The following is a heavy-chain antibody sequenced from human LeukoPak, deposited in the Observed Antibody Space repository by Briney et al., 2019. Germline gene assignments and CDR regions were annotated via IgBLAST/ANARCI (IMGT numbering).Heavy chain of an antibody. CDR1: GGSFSGYY. CDR2: INHSGST. V-gene: IGHV4-34*01. Sequence: SETLSLTRAVYGGSFSGYYWSWIRQPPGKGLEWIGEINHSGSTNYNPSLKSRVTISVDTSKNQFSLKLSSVLAADTAVYYCASEWFDPWGQGTLVTVSS. CDR3: ASEWFDP. J-gene: IGHJ5*02.